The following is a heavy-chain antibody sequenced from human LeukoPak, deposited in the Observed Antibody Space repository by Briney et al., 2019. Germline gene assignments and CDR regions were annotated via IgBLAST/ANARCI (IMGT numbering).Heavy chain of an antibody. CDR3: AKESRGRAFDI. V-gene: IGHV3-30*18. D-gene: IGHD3-16*01. CDR2: ISYDGSNK. Sequence: QRGGSLRLSCAASGFTFSSYGMHWVRQAPGKGLEWVAVISYDGSNKYYADSVKGRFTISRDNSKNTLYLQMNSLRAEDTAVYYCAKESRGRAFDIWGQGTTVTVSS. J-gene: IGHJ3*02. CDR1: GFTFSSYG.